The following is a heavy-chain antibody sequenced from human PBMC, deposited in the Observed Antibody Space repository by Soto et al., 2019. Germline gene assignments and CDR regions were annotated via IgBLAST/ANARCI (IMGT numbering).Heavy chain of an antibody. J-gene: IGHJ6*02. Sequence: QVKLVQSGAEVKKPGASVKVSCKASGYTFTSYDINWVRQATGQGLEWMGWMNPNSGNTGYAQKFQGRVTMTRNTSISTDYMELSSLRSEDTAVYYDARASPTNGLALYYGGMDVWGQGTTVTVSS. V-gene: IGHV1-8*01. CDR2: MNPNSGNT. D-gene: IGHD2-8*01. CDR1: GYTFTSYD. CDR3: ARASPTNGLALYYGGMDV.